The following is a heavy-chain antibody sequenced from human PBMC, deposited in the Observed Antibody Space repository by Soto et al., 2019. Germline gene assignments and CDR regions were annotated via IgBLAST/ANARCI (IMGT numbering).Heavy chain of an antibody. Sequence: GGSLRLSCAASGFTFSSYGMHWVRQAPGKGLEWVAVIWYDGSNKYYADSVKGRFTISRDNSKNTLYLQMNSLRAEDTAVYYCARDPSQTWIQLWLPYYYGMDVWGQGTTVTVSS. D-gene: IGHD5-18*01. CDR1: GFTFSSYG. CDR2: IWYDGSNK. V-gene: IGHV3-33*08. CDR3: ARDPSQTWIQLWLPYYYGMDV. J-gene: IGHJ6*02.